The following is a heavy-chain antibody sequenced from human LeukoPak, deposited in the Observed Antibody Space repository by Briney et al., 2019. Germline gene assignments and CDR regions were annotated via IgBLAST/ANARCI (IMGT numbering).Heavy chain of an antibody. CDR3: ARADYCSGGSCYSGNFDY. CDR1: GNTFTRYY. CDR2: ISGYNGNT. V-gene: IGHV1-18*04. Sequence: ASVKVSCKASGNTFTRYYIHWVRQAPGQGLEWMGWISGYNGNTKYAQKLQGRVTMTTDTSTSTAYMELRSLRSDDTAVYYCARADYCSGGSCYSGNFDYWGQGTLVTVSS. D-gene: IGHD2-15*01. J-gene: IGHJ4*02.